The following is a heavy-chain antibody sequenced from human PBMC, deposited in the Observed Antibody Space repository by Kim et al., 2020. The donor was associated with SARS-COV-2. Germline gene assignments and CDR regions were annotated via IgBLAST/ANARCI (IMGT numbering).Heavy chain of an antibody. D-gene: IGHD1-7*01. CDR2: IHYTGGT. CDR1: GGSIRSYY. CDR3: AREGSMGNCFDI. V-gene: IGHV4-59*12. J-gene: IGHJ3*02. Sequence: SETLSLTCTVSGGSIRSYYWNWVRQTPGKGMEWIGHIHYTGGTNYTPSLKSRVTIEMDTSKNQFSLKLHSVTAADTAGYYCAREGSMGNCFDIWGQGTKVTVSS.